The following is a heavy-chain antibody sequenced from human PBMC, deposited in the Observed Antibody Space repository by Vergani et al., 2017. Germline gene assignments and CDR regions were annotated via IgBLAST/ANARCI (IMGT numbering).Heavy chain of an antibody. CDR3: AKDSYGRTGYFDY. D-gene: IGHD5-18*01. CDR2: TSGSGGST. Sequence: EVQLLESGGGLVQPGGSLRLSCAASGFTFSSYAMSWVRQAPGKGLEWVSATSGSGGSTYYADSVKGRFTISRDNSKNTLYLQMNSLRAEDTAVYYCAKDSYGRTGYFDYWGQGTLVTVSS. J-gene: IGHJ4*02. CDR1: GFTFSSYA. V-gene: IGHV3-23*01.